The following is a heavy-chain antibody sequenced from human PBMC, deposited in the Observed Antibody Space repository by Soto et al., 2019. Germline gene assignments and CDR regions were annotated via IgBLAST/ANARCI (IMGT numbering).Heavy chain of an antibody. CDR3: ARSKGQYSSSWATLDY. V-gene: IGHV3-30-3*01. CDR1: GFTFSSYA. J-gene: IGHJ4*02. CDR2: ISYDGSNK. Sequence: GGSLRLSCAASGFTFSSYAMHWVRQAPGKGLEWVAVISYDGSNKYYADSVKGRFTISRDNSKNTLYLQMNSLRAEDTAVYYCARSKGQYSSSWATLDYWGRGTLVTVSS. D-gene: IGHD6-13*01.